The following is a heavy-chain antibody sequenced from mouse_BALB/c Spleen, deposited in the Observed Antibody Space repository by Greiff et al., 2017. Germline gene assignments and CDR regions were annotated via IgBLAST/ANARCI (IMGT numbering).Heavy chain of an antibody. CDR3: ARSLGLYYYAVDY. V-gene: IGHV5-17*02. CDR1: GFTFSSFG. Sequence: EVQRVESGGGLVQPGGSRKLSCAASGFTFSSFGMHWVRQAPGKGLEWVAYISSGSSTSYYTDTVKGRFTITRDNPKNTLFLQMTSLRSEDTAMYFCARSLGLYYYAVDYWGQGTTVTVSS. CDR2: ISSGSSTS. D-gene: IGHD6-5*01. J-gene: IGHJ4*01.